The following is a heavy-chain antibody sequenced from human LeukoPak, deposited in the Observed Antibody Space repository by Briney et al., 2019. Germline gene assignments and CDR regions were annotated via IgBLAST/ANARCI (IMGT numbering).Heavy chain of an antibody. CDR2: TYYRSKWYN. V-gene: IGHV6-1*01. CDR1: GDSVSSNSAA. Sequence: SQTLSLTCAISGDSVSSNSAAWNWIRQSPSRGLEWLGRTYYRSKWYNDYAVSVKSRITINPDTSKNQFSLKLSSVTAADTALYYCASWKRPTNAFDIWGQGTMVTVSS. J-gene: IGHJ3*02. D-gene: IGHD1-1*01. CDR3: ASWKRPTNAFDI.